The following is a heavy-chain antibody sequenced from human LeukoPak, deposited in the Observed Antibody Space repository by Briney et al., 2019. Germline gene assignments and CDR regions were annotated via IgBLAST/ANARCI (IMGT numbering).Heavy chain of an antibody. V-gene: IGHV3-7*01. CDR2: IKQDGSEK. J-gene: IGHJ6*02. Sequence: PGGSLRLSCAASGFTFSSYWMSWVRQAPGKGLEWVANIKQDGSEKYYVDSVKGRFTISRDNAKISLYLQMNSLRAEDTAVYYCARVPIYYDGSRMDVWGQGTTVTVSS. CDR3: ARVPIYYDGSRMDV. D-gene: IGHD3-22*01. CDR1: GFTFSSYW.